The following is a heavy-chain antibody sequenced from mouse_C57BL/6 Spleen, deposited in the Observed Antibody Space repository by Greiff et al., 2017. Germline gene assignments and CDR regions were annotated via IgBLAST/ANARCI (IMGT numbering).Heavy chain of an antibody. V-gene: IGHV1-5*01. CDR1: GYTFTSYW. CDR2: IYPGNSDT. Sequence: VQLKESGTVLARPGASVKMSCKTSGYTFTSYWMHWVKQRPGQGLEWIGAIYPGNSDTSYNQKFKGKAKLTAVTYASTAYMELSSLTNEDSAVYYCTSYYGNYEDAMDYWGQGTSVTVSS. D-gene: IGHD2-1*01. J-gene: IGHJ4*01. CDR3: TSYYGNYEDAMDY.